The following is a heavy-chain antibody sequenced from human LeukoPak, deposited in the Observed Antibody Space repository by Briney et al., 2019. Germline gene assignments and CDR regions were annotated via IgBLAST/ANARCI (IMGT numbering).Heavy chain of an antibody. V-gene: IGHV3-21*01. CDR3: ARDCSSSTYDY. Sequence: GGSLRLSCAASGFTFSSYSMNWVRQAPGKGLEWVSSISSSSSYIYYADSVKGRFTISRGNAKNSPYLQMNSLRAEDTAVYYCARDCSSSTYDYWGQGTLVTVSS. D-gene: IGHD6-6*01. J-gene: IGHJ4*02. CDR2: ISSSSSYI. CDR1: GFTFSSYS.